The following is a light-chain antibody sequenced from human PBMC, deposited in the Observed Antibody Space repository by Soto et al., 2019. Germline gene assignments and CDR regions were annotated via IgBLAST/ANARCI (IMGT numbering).Light chain of an antibody. CDR1: SSNIGAGYD. CDR2: GNT. CDR3: LSFDSSLSVV. J-gene: IGLJ2*01. Sequence: QSVLTQPPSVSGAPGQRVTISCTGSSSNIGAGYDVHWYQQLPGRAPKLLIYGNTNRPSGVPDRFSGSKSGTLASLAITGLQAEDEADYYCLSFDSSLSVVFGGGTQLTVL. V-gene: IGLV1-40*01.